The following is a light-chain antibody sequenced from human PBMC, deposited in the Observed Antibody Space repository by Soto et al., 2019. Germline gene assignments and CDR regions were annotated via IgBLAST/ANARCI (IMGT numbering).Light chain of an antibody. CDR2: GAS. CDR3: QQSYSSWT. CDR1: QFINYY. Sequence: DVQLTQFPSSLSASVGDNVTITCQASQFINYYLSWYQQKPGKAPHLLIYGASNLQSGVPSRFSGRGSGTDFSLTISSPQPEDLATYYCQQSYSSWTFGQGTKVEAK. J-gene: IGKJ1*01. V-gene: IGKV1-39*01.